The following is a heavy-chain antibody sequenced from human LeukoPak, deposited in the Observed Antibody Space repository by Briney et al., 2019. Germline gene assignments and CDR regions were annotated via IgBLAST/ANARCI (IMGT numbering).Heavy chain of an antibody. CDR3: ARLGVDIVVVPPAILPSI. V-gene: IGHV4-39*07. CDR2: IYHSGST. J-gene: IGHJ3*02. D-gene: IGHD2-2*03. CDR1: GGSISSGSYY. Sequence: SETLSLTCTVSGGSISSGSYYWSWIRQPAGKGLEWIGSIYHSGSTYYNPSLKSRVTISVDTSKNPFSLKLSSVTAADTAVYYCARLGVDIVVVPPAILPSIWGQGTLVTVSS.